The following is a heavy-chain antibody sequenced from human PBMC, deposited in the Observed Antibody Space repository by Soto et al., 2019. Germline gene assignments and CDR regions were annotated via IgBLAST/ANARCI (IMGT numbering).Heavy chain of an antibody. J-gene: IGHJ6*02. D-gene: IGHD2-21*02. CDR1: GGTFSSSA. V-gene: IGHV1-69*06. Sequence: QVRLVQSGAEVKKPGSSVKVSCEAAGGTFSSSAVTWVRQAPGQGLEWMVGIIPIVTTTNYAQKFQGRLTISADKFTSTSYMELSSLRSEDTGVYYCARVGDNLWRRYHYSGMDVWGQGTTVIVSS. CDR2: IIPIVTTT. CDR3: ARVGDNLWRRYHYSGMDV.